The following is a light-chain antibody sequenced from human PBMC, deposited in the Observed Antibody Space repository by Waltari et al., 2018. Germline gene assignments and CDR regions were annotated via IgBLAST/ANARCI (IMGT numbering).Light chain of an antibody. CDR3: QSADNSGTYVL. V-gene: IGLV3-25*03. Sequence: SYELTQPPSVSVSPGQTARLTCFGDTLPKHYAYWYQQKPGQAPVLVICKDSERPSGIPERFSGSSSGTTVTLTISGVQAEDEADYYCQSADNSGTYVLFGGGTKVTVL. J-gene: IGLJ3*02. CDR1: TLPKHY. CDR2: KDS.